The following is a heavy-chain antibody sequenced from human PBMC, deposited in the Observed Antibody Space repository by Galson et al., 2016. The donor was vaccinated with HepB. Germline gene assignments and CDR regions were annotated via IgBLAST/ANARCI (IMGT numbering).Heavy chain of an antibody. Sequence: SLRLSCAASGFTFRSYWMSWIRQAPGKGLEWVANIKQDGGEKDYVASVKGRFTISRDNAKNSVYLQMNSLRAEDTAVYYYAREGVGGFDYWGQGTLVTVSS. J-gene: IGHJ4*02. CDR2: IKQDGGEK. CDR1: GFTFRSYW. CDR3: AREGVGGFDY. D-gene: IGHD1-26*01. V-gene: IGHV3-7*01.